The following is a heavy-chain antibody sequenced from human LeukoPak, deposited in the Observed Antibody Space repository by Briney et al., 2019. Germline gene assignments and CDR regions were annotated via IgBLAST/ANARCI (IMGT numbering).Heavy chain of an antibody. Sequence: SETLSLTCAVFDGSSSGYFWTWFRLSPGRGLEWLGEINQSGTTNYNPSLKGRITISVDPSKSQFSIHLRSLTAADTAVYYCARGVDYWGPGTPVTVSS. CDR3: ARGVDY. CDR2: INQSGTT. CDR1: DGSSSGYF. J-gene: IGHJ4*02. V-gene: IGHV4-34*01.